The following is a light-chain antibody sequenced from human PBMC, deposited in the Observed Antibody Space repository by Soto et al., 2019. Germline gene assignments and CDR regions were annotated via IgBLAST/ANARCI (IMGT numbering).Light chain of an antibody. V-gene: IGKV1-39*01. J-gene: IGKJ1*01. CDR1: PSISTY. CDR2: GAS. Sequence: DIQMTQSPSSLSASVGDRVTITCRASPSISTYLNWYQQKPGKAPKLLIYGASSLQSGVPSRFSGSGSGTDFTLTISSLQPEDSATYYCQQSYSIPWTFGQGTKVEIK. CDR3: QQSYSIPWT.